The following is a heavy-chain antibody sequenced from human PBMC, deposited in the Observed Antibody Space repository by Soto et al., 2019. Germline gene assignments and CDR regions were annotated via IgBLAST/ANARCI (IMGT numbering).Heavy chain of an antibody. V-gene: IGHV4-59*01. CDR3: ARHCSSTSCYGRARWFDP. J-gene: IGHJ5*02. Sequence: ASETLSLTCTVSGGSISSYYWSWIRQPPGKGLERIGYIYYSGSTNYNPSLKSRVTISVDTSKNQFSLKLSSVTAADTAVYYCARHCSSTSCYGRARWFDPWGQGTLVTVSS. CDR2: IYYSGST. D-gene: IGHD2-2*01. CDR1: GGSISSYY.